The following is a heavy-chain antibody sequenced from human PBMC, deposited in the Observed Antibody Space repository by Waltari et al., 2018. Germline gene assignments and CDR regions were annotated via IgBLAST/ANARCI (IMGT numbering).Heavy chain of an antibody. D-gene: IGHD3-22*01. CDR3: AKDSSAYYYDSSGYYYASS. J-gene: IGHJ4*02. Sequence: VQLVESGGGLVQPGGSLRLSCAASGFTFSSYAMSWVRQAPGKGLEWVAFIRYDGSNKYYADSVKGRFTISRDNSKNTLYLQMNSLRAEDTAVYYCAKDSSAYYYDSSGYYYASSWGQGTLVTVSS. CDR1: GFTFSSYA. V-gene: IGHV3-30*02. CDR2: IRYDGSNK.